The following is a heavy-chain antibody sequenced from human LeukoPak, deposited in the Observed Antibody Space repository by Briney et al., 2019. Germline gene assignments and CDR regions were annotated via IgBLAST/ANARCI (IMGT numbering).Heavy chain of an antibody. D-gene: IGHD2/OR15-2a*01. V-gene: IGHV3-30-3*01. CDR2: ISYDGSNK. CDR1: GFTFXSXA. J-gene: IGHJ4*02. Sequence: GXSLRLSCAASGFTFXSXAMHWVRQAPGKGLEWVAVISYDGSNKYYADSVKGRFTISRDNSKNTLYLQMNSLRAEDTAVYYCASSDYLWYFDYWGQGTLVTVSS. CDR3: ASSDYLWYFDY.